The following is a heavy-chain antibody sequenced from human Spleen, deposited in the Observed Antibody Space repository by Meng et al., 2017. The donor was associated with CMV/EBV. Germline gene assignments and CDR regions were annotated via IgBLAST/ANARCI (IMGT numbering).Heavy chain of an antibody. CDR3: ARDGMGAATFDY. Sequence: GGSLRLTCAASGFTFSSYNMNWVRQAPGKGLEWVSSISSSSSYIYYADSVKGRFTISRDNAKNSLYLQMNSLRAEDTAVYYCARDGMGAATFDYWGQGTLVTVSS. J-gene: IGHJ4*02. CDR2: ISSSSSYI. D-gene: IGHD1-26*01. CDR1: GFTFSSYN. V-gene: IGHV3-21*01.